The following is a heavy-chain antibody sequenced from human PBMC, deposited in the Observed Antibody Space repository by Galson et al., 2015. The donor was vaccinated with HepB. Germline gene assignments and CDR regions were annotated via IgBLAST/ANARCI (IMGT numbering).Heavy chain of an antibody. V-gene: IGHV3-23*01. CDR1: GFTFSGYV. Sequence: SLRLSCAASGFTFSGYVMYWVRQAPGKGLEWVSKISGSGGRTFNADSVKGRFTTSRDNSKNILYLQMNSLRVEDTAVYYCAKDLRGYDAFDIWGQGTIVTVSS. CDR2: ISGSGGRT. CDR3: AKDLRGYDAFDI. D-gene: IGHD3-10*01. J-gene: IGHJ3*02.